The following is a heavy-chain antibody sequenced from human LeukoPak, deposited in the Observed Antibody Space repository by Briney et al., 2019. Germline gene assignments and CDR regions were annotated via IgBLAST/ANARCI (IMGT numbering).Heavy chain of an antibody. D-gene: IGHD3-9*01. Sequence: GGSLRLSCAASGFTFDDYAMHWVRQAPGKGLEWVSLISGDGGSTYYADSVKGRFTISRDNSKNMLYLQMNSLRAEDTAVYYCARGGTYYDILTGYYLSAPLDYWGQGTLVTVSS. CDR3: ARGGTYYDILTGYYLSAPLDY. J-gene: IGHJ4*02. V-gene: IGHV3-43*02. CDR2: ISGDGGST. CDR1: GFTFDDYA.